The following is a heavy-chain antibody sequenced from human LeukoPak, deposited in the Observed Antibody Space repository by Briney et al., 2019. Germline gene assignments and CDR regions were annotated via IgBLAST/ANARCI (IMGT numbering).Heavy chain of an antibody. CDR1: GGSISSYY. Sequence: PSETLSLTCTVSGGSISSYYWSWIRQPPGKGLEWIGYIYYSGSTNYNPSLKSRVTISVDTSKNQFVLKLSSVTAADTAVYYCARGDAGSYYDSSGSLSYYFDYWGQGTLVTVSS. CDR2: IYYSGST. J-gene: IGHJ4*02. D-gene: IGHD3-22*01. V-gene: IGHV4-59*01. CDR3: ARGDAGSYYDSSGSLSYYFDY.